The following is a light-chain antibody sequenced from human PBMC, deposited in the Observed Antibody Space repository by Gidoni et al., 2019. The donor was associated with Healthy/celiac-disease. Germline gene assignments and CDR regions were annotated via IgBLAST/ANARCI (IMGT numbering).Light chain of an antibody. Sequence: EIVLTQSPGTLSLSPGERATLSCRASQSVSSSYLAWYQQNPGQAPRLLIYGASSRATGIPDRFSGSGSGTDFTLTISRLEPEDFAVYYCQQYGSSPPRTFGQGTKVDIK. J-gene: IGKJ1*01. CDR2: GAS. CDR3: QQYGSSPPRT. CDR1: QSVSSSY. V-gene: IGKV3-20*01.